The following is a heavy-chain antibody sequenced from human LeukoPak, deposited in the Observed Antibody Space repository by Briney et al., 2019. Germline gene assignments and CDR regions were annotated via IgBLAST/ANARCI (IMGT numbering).Heavy chain of an antibody. Sequence: SETLSLTCAVYGGSFSGHYWSWIRQFTGKGLEWIGEVNHSGSANYNPPLKSRVTISADTSKNQFSLELSSVTAADTAVYFCARAARAGDKRFDYWGQGTLVTVSS. D-gene: IGHD6-13*01. CDR2: VNHSGSA. V-gene: IGHV4-34*01. CDR1: GGSFSGHY. J-gene: IGHJ4*02. CDR3: ARAARAGDKRFDY.